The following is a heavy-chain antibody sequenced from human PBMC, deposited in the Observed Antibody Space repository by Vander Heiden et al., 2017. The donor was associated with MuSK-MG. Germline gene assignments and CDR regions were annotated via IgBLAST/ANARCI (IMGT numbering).Heavy chain of an antibody. CDR1: GFTFNSHR. V-gene: IGHV3-21*03. CDR3: ARGESWFDP. J-gene: IGHJ5*02. Sequence: EVQLVESGGGLVKPGGSLRLSCAASGFTFNSHRINWVRQGAGKGLEWGSSIKNCMRYIDYADSVKGRFTISRDKAKNSLYMKMNRLRAEDTAVDYCARGESWFDPWGQGTLVTVSS. CDR2: IKNCMRYI.